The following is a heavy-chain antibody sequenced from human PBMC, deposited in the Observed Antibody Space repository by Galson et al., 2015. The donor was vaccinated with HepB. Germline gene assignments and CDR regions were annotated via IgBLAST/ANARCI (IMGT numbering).Heavy chain of an antibody. J-gene: IGHJ4*02. CDR3: ASDMEPASYGGHFDY. CDR1: GGTFSSYA. Sequence: SVKVSCKASGGTFSSYAISWVRQAPGQGLEWMGGIIPIFGTANYAQKFQGRVTITADESTSTAYMELSSLRSEDTAVYYCASDMEPASYGGHFDYWGQGSLVTVSS. V-gene: IGHV1-69*13. CDR2: IIPIFGTA. D-gene: IGHD3-16*01.